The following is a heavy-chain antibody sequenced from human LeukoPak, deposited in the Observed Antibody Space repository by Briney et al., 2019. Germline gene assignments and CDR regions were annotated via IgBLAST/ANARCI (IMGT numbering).Heavy chain of an antibody. J-gene: IGHJ4*02. D-gene: IGHD2-2*01. CDR3: AREQGGYCSSTSCRYFDY. CDR1: GGTFSSYA. V-gene: IGHV1-69*13. Sequence: SVNVSCKASGGTFSSYAISWVRQAPGQGLEWMGGIIPIFGTANYVQKFQGRVTITADESTSTAYMELSSLRSEDTAVYYCAREQGGYCSSTSCRYFDYWGQGTLVTVSS. CDR2: IIPIFGTA.